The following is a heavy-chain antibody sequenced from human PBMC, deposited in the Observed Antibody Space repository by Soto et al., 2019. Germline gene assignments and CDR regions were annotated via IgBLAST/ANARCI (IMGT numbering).Heavy chain of an antibody. V-gene: IGHV3-21*01. Sequence: ESGGGLVKPGGSLRLSCAASGFTFSSYSMNWVRQAPGKGLEWVSSISSSSSYIYYADSVKGRFTISGDNAKNSLYLQMNSLRAEDTAVYYCAREVSSSSFYYGMDVWGQGTTVTVSS. J-gene: IGHJ6*02. CDR1: GFTFSSYS. D-gene: IGHD6-6*01. CDR2: ISSSSSYI. CDR3: AREVSSSSFYYGMDV.